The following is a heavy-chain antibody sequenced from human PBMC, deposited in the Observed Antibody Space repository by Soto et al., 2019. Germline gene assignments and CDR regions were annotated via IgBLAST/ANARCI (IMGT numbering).Heavy chain of an antibody. J-gene: IGHJ4*02. CDR2: IYYGGST. Sequence: PSETLSLTCTVSGGSISSYYWSWIRQPPGKGLEWIGYIYYGGSTNYNPSLKSRVTISVDTSKNQFSLKLSSVTAADTAVYYCARATGFLEWFIDYLGPVPRGAFSS. V-gene: IGHV4-59*01. CDR1: GGSISSYY. CDR3: ARATGFLEWFIDY. D-gene: IGHD3-3*01.